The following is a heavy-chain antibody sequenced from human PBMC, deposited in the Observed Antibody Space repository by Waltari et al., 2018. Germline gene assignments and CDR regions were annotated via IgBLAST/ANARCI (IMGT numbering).Heavy chain of an antibody. CDR2: INHSGST. Sequence: QVQLQQWGAGLLKPSETLSLTCAVYGGSFSGYYWSWIRQPPGTGLEWIGEINHSGSTNYNPSLKSRVTISVDTSKNQFSLKLSSVTAADTAVYYCARYQLLYYFDYWGQGTLVTVSS. J-gene: IGHJ4*02. V-gene: IGHV4-34*01. CDR1: GGSFSGYY. D-gene: IGHD2-2*01. CDR3: ARYQLLYYFDY.